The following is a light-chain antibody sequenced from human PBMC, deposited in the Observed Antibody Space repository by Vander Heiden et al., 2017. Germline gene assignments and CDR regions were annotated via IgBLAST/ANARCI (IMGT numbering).Light chain of an antibody. CDR2: DVT. CDR3: CSYTGRSWG. CDR1: STDVGGYNF. Sequence: QSALTQPPSVSGSPGQSVTISCAGSSTDVGGYNFVSWYQQHPGKVPRLMIYDVTERPSGVPDRFSASRSGTTASLTISGLQAEDEADEYCCSYTGRSWGCGGGTNLEVL. J-gene: IGLJ3*02. V-gene: IGLV2-11*01.